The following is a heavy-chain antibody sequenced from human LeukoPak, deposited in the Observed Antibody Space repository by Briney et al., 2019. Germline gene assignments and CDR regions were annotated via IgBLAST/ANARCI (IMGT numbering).Heavy chain of an antibody. D-gene: IGHD5/OR15-5a*01. J-gene: IGHJ2*01. CDR1: GFTVSNNY. CDR3: ARGAVYSVGWSQDYDL. Sequence: GGSLRLSCAASGFTVSNNYISWVRQPPGKGLEWVSVIYRGGTTYYADSVKGRFTISRDNSKNTVYLQMNSLRAEDTAVYHCARGAVYSVGWSQDYDLWGGGTLVTVSS. CDR2: IYRGGTT. V-gene: IGHV3-66*01.